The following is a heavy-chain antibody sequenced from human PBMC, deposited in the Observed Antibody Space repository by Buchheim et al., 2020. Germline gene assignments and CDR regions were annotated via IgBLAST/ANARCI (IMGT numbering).Heavy chain of an antibody. CDR1: GYNFSSYG. V-gene: IGHV3-48*02. Sequence: EVQLVESGGGLVQRGGSLRLSCAASGYNFSSYGINWVRQAPGKGLEWVSYISGDSSMKWYADYVKGRFTISRDTAKNLVLLQMNSLRDEDTAVYFCARDRAGYCQTEWGQGT. CDR3: ARDRAGYCQTE. D-gene: IGHD3-9*01. J-gene: IGHJ4*02. CDR2: ISGDSSMK.